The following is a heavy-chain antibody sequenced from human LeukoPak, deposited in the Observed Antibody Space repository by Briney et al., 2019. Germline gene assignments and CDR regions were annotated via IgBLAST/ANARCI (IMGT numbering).Heavy chain of an antibody. J-gene: IGHJ4*02. CDR3: AKGISMVRGVTNY. Sequence: PGGSLRLSCAASGFTFSSYGMSWVRQAPGKGLEWASAISGSGGSTYYADSVKGRFTISRDNSKNTLYLQMNSLRAEDTAVYYCAKGISMVRGVTNYWGQGTLVTVSS. CDR1: GFTFSSYG. CDR2: ISGSGGST. D-gene: IGHD3-10*01. V-gene: IGHV3-23*01.